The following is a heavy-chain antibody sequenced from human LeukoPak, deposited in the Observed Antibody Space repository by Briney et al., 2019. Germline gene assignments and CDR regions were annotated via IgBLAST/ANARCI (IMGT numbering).Heavy chain of an antibody. D-gene: IGHD3-10*01. J-gene: IGHJ3*02. Sequence: GGSLRLSCAASGFTFSSYAMHWVRQAPGKGLEWVAVMSYDGSNKYYADSVKGRFTISRDNSKNTLYLQMNSLRAEDTAVYYCARSYYYGSGSTDAFDIWGQGTMVTVSS. CDR1: GFTFSSYA. CDR3: ARSYYYGSGSTDAFDI. CDR2: MSYDGSNK. V-gene: IGHV3-30*04.